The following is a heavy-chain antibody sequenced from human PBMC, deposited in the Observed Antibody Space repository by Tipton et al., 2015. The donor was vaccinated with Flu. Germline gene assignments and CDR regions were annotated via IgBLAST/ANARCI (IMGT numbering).Heavy chain of an antibody. D-gene: IGHD6-19*01. CDR3: ARVSGWWGYYFDY. J-gene: IGHJ4*02. CDR1: GYTFTSYD. V-gene: IGHV1-2*06. Sequence: QVQLVQSGAEVKKPGASVKVSCKASGYTFTSYDINWVRQATGQGLEWMGRINPNSGGTNYAQKFQGRVTMTRDTSISTAYMELSRLRSDDTAVYYCARVSGWWGYYFDYWGQGTLVTVSS. CDR2: INPNSGGT.